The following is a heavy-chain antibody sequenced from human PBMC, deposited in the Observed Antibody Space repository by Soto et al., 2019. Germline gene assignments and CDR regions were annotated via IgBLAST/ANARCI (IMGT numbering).Heavy chain of an antibody. Sequence: ASVKVSCKASGYIFTDYYMHWVRQAPGQELGWMGRINPNSGGTNYAQKFQGRVTMTRDTSISTAYTELSSLRSDDTAVYYCARPRGYSYGFDYWGQGTLVTVSS. J-gene: IGHJ4*02. V-gene: IGHV1-2*06. CDR2: INPNSGGT. CDR3: ARPRGYSYGFDY. CDR1: GYIFTDYY. D-gene: IGHD5-18*01.